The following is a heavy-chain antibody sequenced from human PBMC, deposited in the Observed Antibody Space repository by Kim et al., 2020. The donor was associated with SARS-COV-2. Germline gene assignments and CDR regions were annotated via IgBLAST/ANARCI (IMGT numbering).Heavy chain of an antibody. CDR2: DGGTT. D-gene: IGHD5-12*01. J-gene: IGHJ4*02. Sequence: DGGTTDYAASVKGRFTISRNDSKNTLYLQMNSLKTEDTAMYDCTTGANYWGQGTLVTVSS. V-gene: IGHV3-15*01. CDR3: TTGANY.